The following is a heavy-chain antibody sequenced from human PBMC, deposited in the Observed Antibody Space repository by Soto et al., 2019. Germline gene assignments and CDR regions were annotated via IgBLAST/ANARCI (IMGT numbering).Heavy chain of an antibody. Sequence: QVPLVQSGVEVQKPGASVKVSCKASGYTFTSYVINWLRQAPGQGLEWMGWISPYNGNTNYGQKLQCRVTMTTDTSPSIGYMELRSLRSEDTAVYYCARERGVWWSSRYFDYWGQGTLVTVSS. D-gene: IGHD3-16*02. CDR1: GYTFTSYV. CDR2: ISPYNGNT. V-gene: IGHV1-18*04. CDR3: ARERGVWWSSRYFDY. J-gene: IGHJ4*02.